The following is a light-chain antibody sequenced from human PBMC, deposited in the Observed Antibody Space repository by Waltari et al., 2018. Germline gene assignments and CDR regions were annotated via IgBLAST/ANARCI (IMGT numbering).Light chain of an antibody. CDR3: CSYAGGRTYVV. V-gene: IGLV2-23*02. Sequence: QSALTQAASVSGSLGQSITISCTGTTNDVGAYDLVSWYQQHPGKAPRLIIYAVTERPSEFSNRFSGSKSGNTASLTISGLQAEDEADYHCCSYAGGRTYVVFGGGTKLTVL. CDR2: AVT. J-gene: IGLJ2*01. CDR1: TNDVGAYDL.